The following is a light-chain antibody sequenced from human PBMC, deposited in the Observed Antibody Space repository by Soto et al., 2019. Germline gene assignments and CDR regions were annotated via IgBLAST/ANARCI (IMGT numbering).Light chain of an antibody. Sequence: DIHMTQSPSSLSASVVDMGTIIFRASQSVSTRLAWYQQKPGKAPKLLIYDASSLQSGVPSRFSGSGSGTEFALTISSLKPDDFATYYCQKYNSYSFGQGTKVDI. CDR1: QSVSTR. CDR2: DAS. V-gene: IGKV1-5*02. J-gene: IGKJ1*01. CDR3: QKYNSYS.